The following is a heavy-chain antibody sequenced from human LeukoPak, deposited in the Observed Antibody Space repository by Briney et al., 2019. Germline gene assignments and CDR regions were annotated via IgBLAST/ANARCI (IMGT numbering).Heavy chain of an antibody. Sequence: GGSLRLSCAASGYTVSDKPMTWVRQAAGKGLEWVSVIYSDGSTYYSESVKGRFYISRDNSKNTLYLQMNSLGAEDTAVYYCAARTDSNRGPYDYWGQGTLVTVSS. CDR3: AARTDSNRGPYDY. CDR1: GYTVSDKP. CDR2: IYSDGST. V-gene: IGHV3-66*01. J-gene: IGHJ4*02. D-gene: IGHD1/OR15-1a*01.